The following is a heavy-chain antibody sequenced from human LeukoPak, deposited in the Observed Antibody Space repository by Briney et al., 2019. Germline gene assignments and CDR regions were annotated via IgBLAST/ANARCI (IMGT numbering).Heavy chain of an antibody. CDR2: INEDGSTT. CDR1: GFTFSSNW. J-gene: IGHJ4*02. Sequence: GGSLRLSCAASGFTFSSNWMHWVRQAPGKGLVWVSRINEDGSTTNYADSVKGRSTIFRDNAKNTLYLQMNSLRAEDTAVYYCVRGRSGGALFYWGQGTLVTVSS. V-gene: IGHV3-74*01. D-gene: IGHD3-16*01. CDR3: VRGRSGGALFY.